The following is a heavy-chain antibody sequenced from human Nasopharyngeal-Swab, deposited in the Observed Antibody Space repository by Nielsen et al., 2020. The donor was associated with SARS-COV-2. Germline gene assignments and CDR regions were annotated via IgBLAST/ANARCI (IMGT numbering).Heavy chain of an antibody. V-gene: IGHV1-24*01. D-gene: IGHD3-10*01. CDR2: FDPEDGET. CDR1: GYTLTELS. CDR3: ASSSLRIKGSGSWEFDY. J-gene: IGHJ4*02. Sequence: ASVKVSCKVSGYTLTELSMHWVRQAPGKGLEWVGGFDPEDGETIYAQKFQGRVTMTEDTSTDTAYMELSSLTSEDTAVYYCASSSLRIKGSGSWEFDYWGQGTLVTVSS.